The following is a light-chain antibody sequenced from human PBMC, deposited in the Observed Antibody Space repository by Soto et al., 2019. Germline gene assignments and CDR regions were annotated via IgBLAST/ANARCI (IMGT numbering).Light chain of an antibody. V-gene: IGKV3-15*01. J-gene: IGKJ1*01. CDR2: GAS. Sequence: EIVMTQAPATLSVSPGERATLSCKASPSVGTDLAWYQQKPGQAPRLLIYGASTRATGVTARFSGGGSGTEVTLTISSLRSEDFANYHCQHYYGLPPWMFGQGTKVEIK. CDR1: PSVGTD. CDR3: QHYYGLPPWM.